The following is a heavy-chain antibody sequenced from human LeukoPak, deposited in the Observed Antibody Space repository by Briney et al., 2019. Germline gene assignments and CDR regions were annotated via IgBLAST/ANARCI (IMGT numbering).Heavy chain of an antibody. J-gene: IGHJ3*02. CDR2: IYPGNSDT. V-gene: IGHV5-51*01. CDR3: ARERIWFGELRVAFDI. CDR1: GYNFINYW. Sequence: LGESLKISCEGSGYNFINYWIGWVRQMPGKGLEWMGIIYPGNSDTRYSPSFQGQVTISVDKSINTAYLQWSSLKASDTAMYYCARERIWFGELRVAFDIWGQGTMVTVSS. D-gene: IGHD3-10*01.